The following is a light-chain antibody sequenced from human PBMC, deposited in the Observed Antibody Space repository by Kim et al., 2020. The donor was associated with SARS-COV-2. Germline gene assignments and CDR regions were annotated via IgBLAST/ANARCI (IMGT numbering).Light chain of an antibody. CDR1: NIGNER. CDR3: QVWDSTNVHWV. CDR2: YDS. J-gene: IGLJ3*02. V-gene: IGLV3-21*04. Sequence: SYELTQPPSVSVAPGETARIPCGGFNIGNERVHWYQQKTGQAPVLVIYYDSHRPSGIPERISASNSGNTATLTISRVEAGDEADYYCQVWDSTNVHWVFG.